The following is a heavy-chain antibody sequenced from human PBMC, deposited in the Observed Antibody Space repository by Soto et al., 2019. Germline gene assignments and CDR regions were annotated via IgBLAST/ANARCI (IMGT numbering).Heavy chain of an antibody. Sequence: EVQLLESGGGLVQPGGSLRLSCAASGFTFSSYGMSWVRQAPGKGLEWVSAIRSGGGSTYYADSVKGRFTISRDNSKNTLYLQMNSLRAADTAFYYCARDPIPGPDSWGQGTLVTVSS. CDR2: IRSGGGST. CDR1: GFTFSSYG. V-gene: IGHV3-23*01. D-gene: IGHD2-2*02. J-gene: IGHJ4*02. CDR3: ARDPIPGPDS.